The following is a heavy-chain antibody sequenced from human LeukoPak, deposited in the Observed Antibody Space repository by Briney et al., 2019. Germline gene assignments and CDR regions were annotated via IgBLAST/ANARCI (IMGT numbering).Heavy chain of an antibody. CDR3: VKSPGSGWPV. D-gene: IGHD6-19*01. Sequence: GGSLRLSCAASGFTFSSFAMHWVRQAPGRGLEYLSAIYSDGSRTYYADSVKGRFTISRDNSKNTLYFEMSSLRVEDTAVYYCVKSPGSGWPVWGQGTLLTVSS. CDR2: IYSDGSRT. CDR1: GFTFSSFA. J-gene: IGHJ4*02. V-gene: IGHV3-64D*06.